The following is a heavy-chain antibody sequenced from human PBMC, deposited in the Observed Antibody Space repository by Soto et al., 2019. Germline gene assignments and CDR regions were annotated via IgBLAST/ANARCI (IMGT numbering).Heavy chain of an antibody. CDR2: ISWNSGSI. Sequence: GGSLRLSCAASGFTFDDYAMHWVRQAPGKGLEWVSGISWNSGSIGYADSVKGRFTISRDNAKNSLYLQMNSLRAEDTALYYCAKDQMEAMVRGVITTGGYYYYYMDVWGKGTTVTVSS. CDR1: GFTFDDYA. J-gene: IGHJ6*03. CDR3: AKDQMEAMVRGVITTGGYYYYYMDV. V-gene: IGHV3-9*01. D-gene: IGHD3-10*01.